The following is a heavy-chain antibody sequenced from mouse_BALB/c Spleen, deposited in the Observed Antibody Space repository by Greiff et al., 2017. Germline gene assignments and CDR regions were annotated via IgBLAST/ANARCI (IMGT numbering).Heavy chain of an antibody. CDR3: AHYYGSSPFAY. Sequence: EVKVVESGPSLVKPSQTLSLTCSVTGDSITSGYWNWIRKFPGNKLEYMGYISYSGSTYYNPSLKSRISITRDTSKNQYYLQLNSVTTEDTATYYCAHYYGSSPFAYWGQGTLVTVSA. D-gene: IGHD1-1*01. J-gene: IGHJ3*01. CDR1: GDSITSGY. V-gene: IGHV3-8*02. CDR2: ISYSGST.